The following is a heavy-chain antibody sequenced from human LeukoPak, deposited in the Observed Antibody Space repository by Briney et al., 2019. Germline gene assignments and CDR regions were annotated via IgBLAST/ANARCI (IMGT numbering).Heavy chain of an antibody. Sequence: PSETLSLTCAVSGYSISDGYYWDWIRPPPGKGLEWIGSIYHTGSTYYSPSLKSGLTVPVDTSKNQFSLKLSSVTAADTAMYYCVRRHGDYEVRFDSWGQGTLVTVSS. V-gene: IGHV4-38-2*01. J-gene: IGHJ4*02. CDR2: IYHTGST. CDR1: GYSISDGYY. CDR3: VRRHGDYEVRFDS. D-gene: IGHD4-17*01.